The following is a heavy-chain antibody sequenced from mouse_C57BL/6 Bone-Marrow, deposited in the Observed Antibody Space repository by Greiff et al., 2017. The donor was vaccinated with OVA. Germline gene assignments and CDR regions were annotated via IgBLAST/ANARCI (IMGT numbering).Heavy chain of an antibody. CDR1: GYTFTSYW. Sequence: QVQLQQPGAELVKPGASVKLSCKASGYTFTSYWMHWVKQRPGQGLEWIGMIHPNSGGTNYNEKFKSKATLTVDKSSSTAYMQLSSLTSEDSAVYYCARSLLKSLYYAMDYWGQGTSVTVSS. CDR2: IHPNSGGT. CDR3: ARSLLKSLYYAMDY. J-gene: IGHJ4*01. V-gene: IGHV1-64*01. D-gene: IGHD1-3*01.